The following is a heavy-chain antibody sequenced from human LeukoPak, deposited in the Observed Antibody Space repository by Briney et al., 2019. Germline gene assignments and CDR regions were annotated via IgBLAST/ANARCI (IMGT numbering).Heavy chain of an antibody. V-gene: IGHV4-39*07. J-gene: IGHJ4*02. CDR3: AIASGSSWYGD. CDR1: GGSISCSSYY. D-gene: IGHD6-13*01. CDR2: IYYSGST. Sequence: SETLSLACTVSGGSISCSSYYWGWIRQPPGKGLEWIGSIYYSGSTYYNPSLKSRVTISVDTSKNQFSLKLSSVTAADTAVYYCAIASGSSWYGDWGQGTLVTVSS.